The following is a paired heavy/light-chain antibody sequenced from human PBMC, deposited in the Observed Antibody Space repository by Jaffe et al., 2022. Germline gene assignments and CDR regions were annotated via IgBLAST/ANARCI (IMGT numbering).Light chain of an antibody. CDR2: LNSDGSH. J-gene: IGLJ2*01. CDR1: SGHSSYA. V-gene: IGLV4-69*01. Sequence: QLVLTQSPSASASLGASVKLTCTLSSGHSSYAIAWHQQQPEKGPRYLMRLNSDGSHSKGDGIPDRFSGSSSGAERFLTISSLQSEDEADYYCQTWGTGLVVFGGGTKVTVL. CDR3: QTWGTGLVV.
Heavy chain of an antibody. D-gene: IGHD3-22*01. J-gene: IGHJ4*02. CDR3: AVTRFGSGFYPDN. Sequence: QVHLQESGPGLVKPSETLSLTCTVSGGSISGYYWSWIRQPPGKGLEWIGYIYNTGSTNYNPSLKSRVTISVDTSKNQFSLKLSSVTAADTAVYYCAVTRFGSGFYPDNWGQGTLVTVSS. CDR2: IYNTGST. V-gene: IGHV4-59*01. CDR1: GGSISGYY.